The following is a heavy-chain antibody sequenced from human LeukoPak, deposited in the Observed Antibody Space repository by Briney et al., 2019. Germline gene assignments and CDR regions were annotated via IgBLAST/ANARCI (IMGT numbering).Heavy chain of an antibody. CDR3: ASRLDNWNYRAFDI. CDR2: IIPIFGTA. V-gene: IGHV1-69*06. Sequence: SVKVSCKASGGTFSSYAISWVRQAPGQGLEWMGGIIPIFGTANYAQKLQGRVTITADKSTSTAYMELSSLRSEDTAVYYCASRLDNWNYRAFDIWGQGTMVTVSS. D-gene: IGHD1-7*01. CDR1: GGTFSSYA. J-gene: IGHJ3*02.